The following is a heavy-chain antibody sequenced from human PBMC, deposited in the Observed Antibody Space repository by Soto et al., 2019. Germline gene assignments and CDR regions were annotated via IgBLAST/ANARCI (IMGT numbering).Heavy chain of an antibody. J-gene: IGHJ6*02. CDR3: AREVLVRGIKYHGMDV. Sequence: QVQLVESGGGVVQPGRSLSLSCAASGFTFSSYGIHWVRQAPGKGLEWVAVIWYDGSNKYYADSVKGRFTISRDNSKNTRELQMNSLRAEDTAVYYCAREVLVRGIKYHGMDVWGQGTTVTVSS. CDR1: GFTFSSYG. CDR2: IWYDGSNK. D-gene: IGHD3-10*01. V-gene: IGHV3-33*01.